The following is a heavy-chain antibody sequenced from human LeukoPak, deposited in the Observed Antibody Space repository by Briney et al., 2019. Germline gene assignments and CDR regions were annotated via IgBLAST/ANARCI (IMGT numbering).Heavy chain of an antibody. Sequence: PSETLSLTCTMSGGSNSGDYWSWVRQPAGQGLEWIGRIHSSGSTYYNPSLKSRVTMSADTSKNQISLKVSSVTAADTAVYFCARGYGSGSHSTWGQGTLVTVSS. J-gene: IGHJ5*02. CDR1: GGSNSGDY. D-gene: IGHD3-10*01. V-gene: IGHV4-4*07. CDR2: IHSSGST. CDR3: ARGYGSGSHST.